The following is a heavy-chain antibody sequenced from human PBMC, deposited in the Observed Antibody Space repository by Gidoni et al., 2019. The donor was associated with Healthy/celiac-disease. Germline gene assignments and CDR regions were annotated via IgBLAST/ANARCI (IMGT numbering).Heavy chain of an antibody. CDR3: ASDYDFWSGYTPGYYYYYGMDV. Sequence: QVQLVQSGAEVKKPGSSVKVSCKASGGTFSSYAISWVRQAPGQGLEWMGGIIPIFGTANYEQKFQGRVTIPADESTSTAYMELSSLRSEDTAVYYCASDYDFWSGYTPGYYYYYGMDVWGQGTTVTVSS. CDR1: GGTFSSYA. V-gene: IGHV1-69*01. D-gene: IGHD3-3*01. J-gene: IGHJ6*02. CDR2: IIPIFGTA.